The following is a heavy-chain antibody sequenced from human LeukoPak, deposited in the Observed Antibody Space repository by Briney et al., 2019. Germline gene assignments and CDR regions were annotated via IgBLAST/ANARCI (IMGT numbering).Heavy chain of an antibody. CDR1: GFAFSSYS. CDR2: ISSSSSYI. V-gene: IGHV3-21*01. CDR3: AKDSVAVTGTGNIDY. D-gene: IGHD6-19*01. Sequence: GGSLRLSCAASGFAFSSYSMNWVRQAPGKGLEWVSSISSSSSYIYYADSVKGRFTISRDNAKNSLYLQMNSLRAEDTAVYYCAKDSVAVTGTGNIDYWGQGTLVTVSS. J-gene: IGHJ4*02.